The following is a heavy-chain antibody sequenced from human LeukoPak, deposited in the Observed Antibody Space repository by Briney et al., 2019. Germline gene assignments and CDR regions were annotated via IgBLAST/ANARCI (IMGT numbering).Heavy chain of an antibody. CDR3: ARGGLAAAGIDY. Sequence: PGGSLRLSCAASGFTFSRNAMTWVRQTPGKGLEWVSGISGSGGSTYYADSVRGRFTISRDNYKSTLYLQMNSLRAEDTAVYYCARGGLAAAGIDYWGQGTLVTVSS. V-gene: IGHV3-23*01. CDR2: ISGSGGST. D-gene: IGHD6-13*01. J-gene: IGHJ4*02. CDR1: GFTFSRNA.